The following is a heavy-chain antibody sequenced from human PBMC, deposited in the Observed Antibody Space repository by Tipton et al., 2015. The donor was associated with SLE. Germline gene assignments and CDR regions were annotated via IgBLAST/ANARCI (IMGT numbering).Heavy chain of an antibody. CDR3: ARVPVRTTGGFGRFRMDV. J-gene: IGHJ6*04. CDR2: MNPNSGNT. CDR1: GYTFTTYD. D-gene: IGHD1-1*01. Sequence: QSGPEVKKPGASVKVSCKASGYTFTTYDINWVRQATGQGLEWMGWMNPNSGNTGYAQKLQGRVTMTRNTSMSTAYMELNSPRSEDTAVYYCARVPVRTTGGFGRFRMDVWGKGTTVTVSS. V-gene: IGHV1-8*01.